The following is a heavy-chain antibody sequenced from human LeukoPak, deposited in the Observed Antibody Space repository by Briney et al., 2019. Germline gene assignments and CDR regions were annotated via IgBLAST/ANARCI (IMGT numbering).Heavy chain of an antibody. CDR1: GFTFSSYA. V-gene: IGHV3-23*01. CDR2: ISGSGGST. J-gene: IGHJ4*02. D-gene: IGHD2-15*01. Sequence: GGSLRLSRAASGFTFSSYAMGWVRQAPGKGLEWVSAISGSGGSTYYADSVKGRFTISRDNSKNTLYLQMNSLRAEDTAVYYCAINGVVVVAGAVDYWGQGTLVTVSS. CDR3: AINGVVVVAGAVDY.